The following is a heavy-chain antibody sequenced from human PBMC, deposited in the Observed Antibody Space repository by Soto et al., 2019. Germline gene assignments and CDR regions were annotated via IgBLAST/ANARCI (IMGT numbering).Heavy chain of an antibody. Sequence: GGSLRLSCAASGFTFRSFTMNWVRQAPGKGLEWMGIIYLGDSDTRYSPSFQGQVTISADRSISTAYLQWSSLKASDTAMYYCARQEYCSTTSCYTVDSWGQGTLVTVSS. J-gene: IGHJ4*02. CDR2: IYLGDSDT. CDR1: GFTFRSFT. V-gene: IGHV5-51*01. CDR3: ARQEYCSTTSCYTVDS. D-gene: IGHD2-2*02.